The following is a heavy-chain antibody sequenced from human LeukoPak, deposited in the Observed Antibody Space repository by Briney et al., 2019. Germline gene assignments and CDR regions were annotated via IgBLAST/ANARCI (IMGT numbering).Heavy chain of an antibody. CDR3: ARMVPAGTHNY. D-gene: IGHD2-2*01. V-gene: IGHV4-59*12. CDR1: GGSISSYY. CDR2: IYYSGST. Sequence: SETLSLTCTVSGGSISSYYWSWIRQPPGKGLEWIGYIYYSGSTNYNPSLKSRVTLSLDTSKNQFSLKLSSVTAADTAVYFCARMVPAGTHNYWGQGLLVTVSS. J-gene: IGHJ4*02.